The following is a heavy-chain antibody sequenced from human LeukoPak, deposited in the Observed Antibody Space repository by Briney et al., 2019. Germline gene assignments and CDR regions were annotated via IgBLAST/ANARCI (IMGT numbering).Heavy chain of an antibody. J-gene: IGHJ4*02. CDR2: IWYDGSNK. Sequence: GGSLRLSCAASGFTFSSYGMHWVRQAPGKGLEWVAFIWYDGSNKHYPDSVKDRFTISRDNSKNTLHLQMNSLRAEDTALYYCAKVAPYYYGSGSYYDVPFDYWGQGTLVTVSS. CDR3: AKVAPYYYGSGSYYDVPFDY. V-gene: IGHV3-30*02. CDR1: GFTFSSYG. D-gene: IGHD3-10*01.